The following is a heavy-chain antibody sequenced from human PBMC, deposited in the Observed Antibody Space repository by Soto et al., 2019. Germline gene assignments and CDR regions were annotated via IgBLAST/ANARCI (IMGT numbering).Heavy chain of an antibody. D-gene: IGHD3-22*01. CDR2: IIPIFGTA. J-gene: IGHJ5*02. V-gene: IGHV1-69*06. CDR1: GGTFSSYA. Sequence: SVKVSCKASGGTFSSYAISWVRQAPGQGLEWMGGIIPIFGTANYAQKFQGRVTITADKSTSTAYMELSSLRSEDTAVYYCANSQYYYDSSGYSPLNWFDPWGQGTLVTVS. CDR3: ANSQYYYDSSGYSPLNWFDP.